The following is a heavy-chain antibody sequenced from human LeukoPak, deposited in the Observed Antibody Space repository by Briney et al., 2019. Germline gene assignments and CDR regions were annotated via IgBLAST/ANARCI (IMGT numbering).Heavy chain of an antibody. CDR1: GGSVSSYY. CDR3: ATNRVGTYDRPFNI. J-gene: IGHJ3*02. CDR2: IYYSGST. Sequence: SETLSLTCTVSGGSVSSYYWSRIRQPPGKGLEWIGYIYYSGSTNYNPSLKSRVTISVDTSKNQFSLKLSSVTATDTAVYFCATNRVGTYDRPFNIWGQGTMVTVSS. D-gene: IGHD1-26*01. V-gene: IGHV4-59*08.